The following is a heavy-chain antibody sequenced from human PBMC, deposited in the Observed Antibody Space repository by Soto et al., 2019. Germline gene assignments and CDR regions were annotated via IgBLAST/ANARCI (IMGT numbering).Heavy chain of an antibody. J-gene: IGHJ4*02. CDR1: GYRFGNYW. CDR2: INPGDSES. D-gene: IGHD3-16*02. V-gene: IGHV5-51*01. CDR3: ARPYRGAFGGVIVYFDY. Sequence: GESLKISCKGSGYRFGNYWIGWVRQMPGKGLEWMAIINPGDSESRYSPSFQGQVTISVDKSISTAYLQWSSLKASDTAVYFCARPYRGAFGGVIVYFDYWGQGTLVTVSS.